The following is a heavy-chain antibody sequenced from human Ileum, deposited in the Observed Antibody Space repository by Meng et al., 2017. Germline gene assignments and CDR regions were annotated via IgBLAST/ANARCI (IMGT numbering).Heavy chain of an antibody. CDR1: FGSFTNTNYY. V-gene: IGHV4-39*01. D-gene: IGHD4-17*01. Sequence: QLRLQESGPGLVKPSETLSPTCSVSFGSFTNTNYYWVWIRRPPGKGLEWIGSIYYGGSTYYNPSLKSRVTISVDTSTNQFSLKLISVTAADTAVYYCARRAHYGDPPRWGQGTLVTVSS. CDR3: ARRAHYGDPPR. CDR2: IYYGGST. J-gene: IGHJ4*02.